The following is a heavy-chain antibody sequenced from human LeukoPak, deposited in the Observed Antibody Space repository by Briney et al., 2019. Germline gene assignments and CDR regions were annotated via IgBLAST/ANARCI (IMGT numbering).Heavy chain of an antibody. CDR1: GDSVSSNRVT. J-gene: IGHJ3*02. Sequence: SQTLSLTCAIFGDSVSSNRVTWNWIRQSPSRGLEWLGRTYFTSEWYTAYAVSVKNRIIITPDTLKNQFSLQLNSLTPEDTAVYFCARDQSWTTGFDIWGQGTTVTVSS. V-gene: IGHV6-1*01. CDR2: TYFTSEWYT. CDR3: ARDQSWTTGFDI. D-gene: IGHD2-8*02.